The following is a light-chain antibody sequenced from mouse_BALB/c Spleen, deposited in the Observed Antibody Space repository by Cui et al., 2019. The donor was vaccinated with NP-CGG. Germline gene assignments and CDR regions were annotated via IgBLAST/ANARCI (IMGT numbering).Light chain of an antibody. CDR3: ALWYSNHWV. V-gene: IGLV1*01. CDR2: GTN. CDR1: IVAVTTSNY. Sequence: QAVVSQESALTTSPGETVTLTCRSSIVAVTTSNYANWVQEKPDHLFTGLIGGTNNRAPGVPARFSGSLIGDKAALTITGARTEDEAIYFCALWYSNHWVFGGGTKLTVL. J-gene: IGLJ1*01.